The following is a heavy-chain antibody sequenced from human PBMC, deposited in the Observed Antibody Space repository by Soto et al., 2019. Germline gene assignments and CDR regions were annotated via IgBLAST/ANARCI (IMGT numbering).Heavy chain of an antibody. V-gene: IGHV3-33*01. J-gene: IGHJ3*02. Sequence: QVQLVESGGGVVQPGTSLRLSCEASGFTFSGFGMHWVRQAPGKGLEWVAVIWYDGSKKYYADCVKGRFTISRDNSKNALYLKMNGLRAEDTAVYYCARGRGGSYGGNSAHFDIWGQGTLVTVSS. CDR1: GFTFSGFG. D-gene: IGHD4-17*01. CDR3: ARGRGGSYGGNSAHFDI. CDR2: IWYDGSKK.